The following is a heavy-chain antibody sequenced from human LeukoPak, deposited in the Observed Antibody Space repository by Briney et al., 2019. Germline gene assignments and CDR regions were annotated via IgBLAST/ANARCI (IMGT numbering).Heavy chain of an antibody. Sequence: PGGSLRLSCAASGFTFSSYEMNWVRQAPGKGLEWVSYISSSGSTIYYADSVKGRFTISRDNAKNSLYLQMNSLRAEDTAVYYCARETYRRPSWFDPWGQGTLVTVSS. CDR2: ISSSGSTI. V-gene: IGHV3-48*03. CDR3: ARETYRRPSWFDP. CDR1: GFTFSSYE. D-gene: IGHD3-16*01. J-gene: IGHJ5*02.